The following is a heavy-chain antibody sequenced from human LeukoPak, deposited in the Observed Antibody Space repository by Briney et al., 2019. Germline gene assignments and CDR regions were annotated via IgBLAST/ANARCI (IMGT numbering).Heavy chain of an antibody. CDR3: ARLTTGHDF. V-gene: IGHV4-34*01. Sequence: SETLSLTCAVSGTSFSSYYWSWIRQPPGKGLEWIGEVNHSGYTNDNPSLKTRVTISVDTSKNQFSLRLRSVTAADTGVYFCARLTTGHDFWGQGTLVTVSS. D-gene: IGHD4-17*01. CDR2: VNHSGYT. J-gene: IGHJ4*02. CDR1: GTSFSSYY.